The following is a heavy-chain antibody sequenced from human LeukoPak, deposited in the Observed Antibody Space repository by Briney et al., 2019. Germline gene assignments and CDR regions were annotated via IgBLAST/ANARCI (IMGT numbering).Heavy chain of an antibody. CDR2: INHSGST. V-gene: IGHV4-34*01. Sequence: SETLSLTCAVYGGSFSGYYWSWIRQPPGKGLEWIGEINHSGSTNYNPSLKSRVTISVDTSKNQFSLKLSSVTAADTAVYYCARGRCSGGSCYFDYWGQGTLVTVSS. CDR3: ARGRCSGGSCYFDY. D-gene: IGHD2-15*01. J-gene: IGHJ4*02. CDR1: GGSFSGYY.